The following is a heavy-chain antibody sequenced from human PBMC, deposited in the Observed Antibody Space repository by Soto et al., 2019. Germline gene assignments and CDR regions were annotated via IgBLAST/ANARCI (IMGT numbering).Heavy chain of an antibody. CDR2: ISYDGSNK. CDR3: AKDLDYYYYGMDV. V-gene: IGHV3-30*18. CDR1: GFTFSSYG. Sequence: QVQLVESGGGVVQPGRSLRLSCAASGFTFSSYGMHWVRQAPGKGLEWVAVISYDGSNKYYVDSVKGRFTISRDNSKNTLYLQMNSLRAEDTAVYYCAKDLDYYYYGMDVWGQGTTVTVSS. J-gene: IGHJ6*02.